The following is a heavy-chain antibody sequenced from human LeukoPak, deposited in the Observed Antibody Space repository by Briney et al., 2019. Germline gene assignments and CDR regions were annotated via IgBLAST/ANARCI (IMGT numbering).Heavy chain of an antibody. V-gene: IGHV1-46*01. CDR2: INPSGGST. Sequence: ASVKLSCKASGYTFTSYYMHWVRQAPGQGLEWMGIINPSGGSTSYAQTFQGRVTMTRDTSTSTVYMELSSLRSEDTAVYYCARGEVYDILTGYYLPDYWGQGTLVTVSS. D-gene: IGHD3-9*01. CDR3: ARGEVYDILTGYYLPDY. J-gene: IGHJ4*02. CDR1: GYTFTSYY.